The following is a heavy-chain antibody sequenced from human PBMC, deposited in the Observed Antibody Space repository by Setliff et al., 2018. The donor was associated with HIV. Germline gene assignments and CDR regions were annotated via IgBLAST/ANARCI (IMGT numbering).Heavy chain of an antibody. J-gene: IGHJ6*02. D-gene: IGHD2-15*01. CDR3: TRGGPGGRFYYNGLDV. Sequence: PGGSLRLSCEASGFTFGDYSMSWVRQAPGRGLEWVGFIRSRGYGGTSEYAAPVKGRFTISRDDSKSIAYLQMKSLKSEDTAVYYCTRGGPGGRFYYNGLDVWGQGTAVTVSS. CDR1: GFTFGDYS. V-gene: IGHV3-49*04. CDR2: IRSRGYGGTS.